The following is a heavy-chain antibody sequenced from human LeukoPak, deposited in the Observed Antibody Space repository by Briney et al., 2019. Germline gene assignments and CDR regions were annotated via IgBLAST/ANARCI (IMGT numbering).Heavy chain of an antibody. CDR3: ARDRSGYNWNGEAY. D-gene: IGHD1-20*01. CDR2: ISSSSSYI. Sequence: GGSLRLSCAASGFTFSSYAMSWVRQAPGKGLEWVSSISSSSSYIYYADSVKGRFTISRDNAKNSLYLQMNSLRAEDTAVYYCARDRSGYNWNGEAYWGQGTLVTVSS. V-gene: IGHV3-21*01. J-gene: IGHJ4*02. CDR1: GFTFSSYA.